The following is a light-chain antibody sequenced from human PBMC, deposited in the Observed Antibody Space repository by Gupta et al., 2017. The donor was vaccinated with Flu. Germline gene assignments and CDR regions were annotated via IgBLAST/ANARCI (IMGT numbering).Light chain of an antibody. Sequence: GKTARITCGGTNIGSKSVHWYQQKPGQAPVLVVYDDSDRPSGIPERFSGSNSGNTATLTISRVEAGDEADYYCQVWDSSSDHVVFGGGTKLTVL. CDR3: QVWDSSSDHVV. CDR1: NIGSKS. CDR2: DDS. V-gene: IGLV3-21*03. J-gene: IGLJ2*01.